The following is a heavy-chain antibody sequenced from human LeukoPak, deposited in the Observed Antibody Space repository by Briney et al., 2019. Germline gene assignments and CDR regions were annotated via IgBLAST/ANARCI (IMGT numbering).Heavy chain of an antibody. Sequence: GASVKVSCKASGYTFTSYYMHWVRQAPGQGLEWMGIINPSGGSTSYAQKFQGRVTMTRDMSTSTVYMELSSLRSEDTAVYYCARGAWLQSEYYYYYYYMDVWGKGTTVTISS. CDR3: ARGAWLQSEYYYYYYYMDV. J-gene: IGHJ6*03. V-gene: IGHV1-46*01. CDR2: INPSGGST. CDR1: GYTFTSYY. D-gene: IGHD5-24*01.